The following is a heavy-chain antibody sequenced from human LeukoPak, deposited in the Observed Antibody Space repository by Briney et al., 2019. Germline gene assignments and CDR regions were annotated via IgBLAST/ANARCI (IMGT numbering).Heavy chain of an antibody. CDR3: ARGRPVIPYYYYYYMDV. Sequence: SETLSLTCTVYGGSFSGYYWSWIRQPPGKGLEWIGEINHSGSTNYNPSLKSRVTISVDTSKNQFSLKLSSVTAADTAVYYCARGRPVIPYYYYYYMDVWGKGTTVTVSS. CDR1: GGSFSGYY. V-gene: IGHV4-34*01. J-gene: IGHJ6*03. CDR2: INHSGST. D-gene: IGHD4-11*01.